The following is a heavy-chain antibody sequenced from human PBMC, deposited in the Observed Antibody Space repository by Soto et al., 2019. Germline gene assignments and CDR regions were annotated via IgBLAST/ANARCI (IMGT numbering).Heavy chain of an antibody. Sequence: EVQLVESGGGLVKLGGSLRLSCAASGFTFSNAWMNWVRQAPGKGLEWVGRIKSKTDGGTTDYAAPVKGRFTISRDDSKNTLYLQMNSLKTVDTAVYYCTNGADYYYYGMDVWGQETTVTVSS. CDR2: IKSKTDGGTT. V-gene: IGHV3-15*07. D-gene: IGHD3-10*01. CDR3: TNGADYYYYGMDV. J-gene: IGHJ6*02. CDR1: GFTFSNAW.